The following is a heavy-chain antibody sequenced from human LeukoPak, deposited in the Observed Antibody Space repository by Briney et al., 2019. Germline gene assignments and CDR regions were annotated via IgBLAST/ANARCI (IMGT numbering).Heavy chain of an antibody. CDR3: ARAFDGDSRIDY. CDR1: GGSISSGGYY. J-gene: IGHJ4*02. CDR2: IYHSGST. Sequence: SQTLSLTCTVSGGSISSGGYYWSWIRQPPGKGLEWIGYIYHSGSTYYNPSLKSRVTISVDTSKNQFSLKLSSVTAADTAVYYCARAFDGDSRIDYWGQGTLVTVSS. D-gene: IGHD4-17*01. V-gene: IGHV4-30-2*01.